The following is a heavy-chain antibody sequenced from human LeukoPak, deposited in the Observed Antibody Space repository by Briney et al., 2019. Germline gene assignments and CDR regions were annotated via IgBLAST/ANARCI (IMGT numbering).Heavy chain of an antibody. Sequence: GGSLRLSCAASGFTVSSNYMSWVRQAPGKGLEWVSVIYSGGSTYYADSVKGRFTISRDNSKNTLYLQMNSLRAEDTAVYYCAKGIRGIAVASKGGQGTLVTVSS. CDR2: IYSGGST. CDR3: AKGIRGIAVASK. CDR1: GFTVSSNY. D-gene: IGHD6-19*01. J-gene: IGHJ4*02. V-gene: IGHV3-53*01.